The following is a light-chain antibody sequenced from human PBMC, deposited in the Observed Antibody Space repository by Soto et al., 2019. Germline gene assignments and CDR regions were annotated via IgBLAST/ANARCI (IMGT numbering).Light chain of an antibody. Sequence: QSVLTQPASVSGSPGQSITISCTGTSSDVDSYNYVSWYQQHPGKAPKLMIYDVSNRPSGVSNRFSGSKSGNTASLTISGLQAEDEADYYCNSYTGSSTPYVFGTGTKVTVL. J-gene: IGLJ1*01. CDR1: SSDVDSYNY. V-gene: IGLV2-14*03. CDR2: DVS. CDR3: NSYTGSSTPYV.